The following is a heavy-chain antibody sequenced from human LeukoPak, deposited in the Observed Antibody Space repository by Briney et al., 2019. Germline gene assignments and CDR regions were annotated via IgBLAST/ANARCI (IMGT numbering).Heavy chain of an antibody. CDR2: FDPEDGET. D-gene: IGHD6-13*01. CDR1: GDTLSDLS. V-gene: IGHV1-24*01. CDR3: AMGVDRSSWYLFDY. Sequence: ASVKVSCKPSGDTLSDLSIHWVRQAPGKGLEWMGGFDPEDGETVYAQKFQGRVTVTEDTSTDTAYMEVTNLRSDDTAVYYCAMGVDRSSWYLFDYWGQGALVTVSS. J-gene: IGHJ4*02.